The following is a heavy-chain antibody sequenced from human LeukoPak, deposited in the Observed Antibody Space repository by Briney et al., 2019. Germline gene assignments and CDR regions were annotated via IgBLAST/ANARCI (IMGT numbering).Heavy chain of an antibody. CDR1: GFTVSSRY. J-gene: IGHJ4*02. CDR3: ASLYGSGNYGIF. V-gene: IGHV3-53*01. CDR2: LRSDDTT. D-gene: IGHD3-10*01. Sequence: GGSLRLSFAASGFTVSSRYMTWVRQAPGKGLEWVSVLRSDDTTYYADSVKGRFTISRDDSKNMLNLQMNSLRAEDTAVYYCASLYGSGNYGIFWGQGNLVTVSS.